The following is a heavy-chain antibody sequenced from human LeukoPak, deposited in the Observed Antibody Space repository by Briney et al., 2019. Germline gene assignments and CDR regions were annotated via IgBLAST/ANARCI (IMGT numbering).Heavy chain of an antibody. D-gene: IGHD6-19*01. V-gene: IGHV1-2*02. CDR1: GYTFTGYY. J-gene: IGHJ4*02. CDR2: INPNSGGT. Sequence: ASVKVSCKASGYTFTGYYMHWVRQAPGQGLEWMGWINPNSGGTNYAQKFQGRVTMTRDTSISTAYMELSRLRSDDTAVYYCARVLESRGWFDLYYFDYWGQGTLVTVSS. CDR3: ARVLESRGWFDLYYFDY.